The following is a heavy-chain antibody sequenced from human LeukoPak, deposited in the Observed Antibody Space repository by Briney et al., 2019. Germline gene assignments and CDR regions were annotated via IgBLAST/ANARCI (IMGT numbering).Heavy chain of an antibody. CDR1: GFTFSSYA. V-gene: IGHV3-23*01. CDR3: AKELGIAVAGPRG. D-gene: IGHD6-19*01. Sequence: GASLRLSCAASGFTFSSYAMSWVRQAPGKGLEWVSAISGSGGSTYYADSVKGRFTISRDNSKNTLYLQMNSLRAEDTAVYDCAKELGIAVAGPRGWGQGTLVTVSS. CDR2: ISGSGGST. J-gene: IGHJ4*02.